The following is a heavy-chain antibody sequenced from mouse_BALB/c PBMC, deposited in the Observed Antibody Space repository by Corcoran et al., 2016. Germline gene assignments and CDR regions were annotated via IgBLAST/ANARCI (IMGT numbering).Heavy chain of an antibody. J-gene: IGHJ2*01. CDR2: INTYTGEP. D-gene: IGHD1-1*01. CDR3: ARGDGIGYDY. CDR1: GYTFTNYG. V-gene: IGHV9-1*02. Sequence: QIQLVQSGPELKKPGETVKISCKASGYTFTNYGMNWVKQAPGKGLKWMGWINTYTGEPTYADDFKGRFAFSLETSASTAYLQINNLKNEDMATYFCARGDGIGYDYWGQGTTLTVSS.